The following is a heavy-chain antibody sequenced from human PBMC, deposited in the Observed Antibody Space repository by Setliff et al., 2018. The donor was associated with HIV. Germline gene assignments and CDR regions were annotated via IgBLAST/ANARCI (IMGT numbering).Heavy chain of an antibody. J-gene: IGHJ2*01. Sequence: GGSLRLSCAASGFTFDDYGMSWVRQAPGKGLEWVSGINWNGGSTGYADSVKGRFTISRDNAKNSLYLQMNSLRAEDTALYYCARDRPRITMIVVGRDWYFDLWGRGTLVTVSS. V-gene: IGHV3-20*04. CDR2: INWNGGST. D-gene: IGHD3-22*01. CDR3: ARDRPRITMIVVGRDWYFDL. CDR1: GFTFDDYG.